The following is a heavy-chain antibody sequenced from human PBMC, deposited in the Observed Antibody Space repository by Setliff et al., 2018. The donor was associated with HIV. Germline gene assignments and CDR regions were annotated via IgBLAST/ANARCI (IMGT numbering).Heavy chain of an antibody. J-gene: IGHJ5*02. Sequence: PSETLSLTCNVSGGSISSGNYYWSWIRLPAGKGLEWVGHIYISGSTNYNPPLKSRVTISVDTSKNQFSLKLSAATAADTAVYYCAREHEGGTGWFDPWGQGTLVTVSS. CDR3: AREHEGGTGWFDP. CDR2: IYISGST. V-gene: IGHV4-61*09. CDR1: GGSISSGNYY. D-gene: IGHD3-16*01.